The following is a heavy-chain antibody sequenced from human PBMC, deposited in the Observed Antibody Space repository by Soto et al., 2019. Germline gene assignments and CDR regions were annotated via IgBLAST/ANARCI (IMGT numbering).Heavy chain of an antibody. CDR2: TYYRSKWYN. CDR1: GDSVSSNSAA. Sequence: SQTLSLTCAISGDSVSSNSAAWNWIRQSPSRGLEWLGRTYYRSKWYNDYAVSVKSRITINPDTSKNQFSLQLNSVTPEDTAVYYCAREIVVVVAAPYTFRFDPWGQATLVTVPS. D-gene: IGHD2-15*01. CDR3: AREIVVVVAAPYTFRFDP. V-gene: IGHV6-1*01. J-gene: IGHJ5*02.